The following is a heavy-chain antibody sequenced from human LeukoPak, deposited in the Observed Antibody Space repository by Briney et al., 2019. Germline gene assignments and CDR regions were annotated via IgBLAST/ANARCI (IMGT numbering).Heavy chain of an antibody. Sequence: GGSLRLSCAASGFTFSSYAMHWVRQAPGKGLEWVAVISYDGSNKYYADSVKGRFTISRDNSKNTLYLQMNSLRAEDTAVYYCARDAVSDSSGYYLYYYYGMDVWGQGTTVTVSS. D-gene: IGHD3-22*01. CDR2: ISYDGSNK. V-gene: IGHV3-30-3*01. CDR3: ARDAVSDSSGYYLYYYYGMDV. CDR1: GFTFSSYA. J-gene: IGHJ6*02.